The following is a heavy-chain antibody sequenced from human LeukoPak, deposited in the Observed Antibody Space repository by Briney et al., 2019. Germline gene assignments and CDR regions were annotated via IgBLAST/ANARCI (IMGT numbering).Heavy chain of an antibody. J-gene: IGHJ6*03. V-gene: IGHV4-59*08. D-gene: IGHD2-2*01. Sequence: PSETLSLTCTVSGGSISSYYWSWIRQPPGKGLEWIGYIYYSGSTNYNPSLKSRVTISVDTSKNQFSLKLSSVTAADTAVYYCARQACSSTSCLTYYYYYYYMDVWGKGTTVTVSS. CDR1: GGSISSYY. CDR3: ARQACSSTSCLTYYYYYYYMDV. CDR2: IYYSGST.